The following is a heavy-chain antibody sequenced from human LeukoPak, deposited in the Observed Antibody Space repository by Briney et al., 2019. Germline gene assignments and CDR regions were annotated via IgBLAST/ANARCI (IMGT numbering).Heavy chain of an antibody. CDR2: INSGGSAV. Sequence: GGSLRVSCAASGFTFSTYNMLWARQTPGKGLEWLFYINSGGSAVHYADSVKDRFTFSRDNAKNLLYLQMNSLRVEDTGIYYCARVGSRGDWFDYWGQGTRVTVSS. CDR3: ARVGSRGDWFDY. J-gene: IGHJ5*01. CDR1: GFTFSTYN. V-gene: IGHV3-48*01. D-gene: IGHD1-26*01.